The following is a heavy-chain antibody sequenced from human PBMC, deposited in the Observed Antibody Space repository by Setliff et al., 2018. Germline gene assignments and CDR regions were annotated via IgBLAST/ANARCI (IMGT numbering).Heavy chain of an antibody. CDR1: GYIFSSYG. Sequence: ASVKVSCKASGYIFSSYGISWVRQAPGQGLQWMGWISSYNTDITNYAERFQGRITMTTDTSTSAAYMELRGLRSDDTAIYYCAISTLSICSGGSCPNVFDVWGPGTLV. CDR2: ISSYNTDIT. CDR3: AISTLSICSGGSCPNVFDV. V-gene: IGHV1-18*01. J-gene: IGHJ3*01. D-gene: IGHD2-15*01.